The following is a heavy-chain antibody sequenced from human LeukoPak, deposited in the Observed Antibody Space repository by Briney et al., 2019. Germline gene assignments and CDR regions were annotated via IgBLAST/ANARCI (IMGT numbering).Heavy chain of an antibody. CDR2: ISSSGSTI. CDR3: ARGRRWATVITSGEGAEYFQH. J-gene: IGHJ1*01. V-gene: IGHV3-11*01. CDR1: GFTFSDYY. Sequence: GGSLRLSCAASGFTFSDYYMSWIRQAPGKGLEWVSYISSSGSTIYYADSVKGRFAISRDNAKNSLYLQMNSLRAEDTAVYYCARGRRWATVITSGEGAEYFQHWGQGTLVTVSS. D-gene: IGHD3-3*01.